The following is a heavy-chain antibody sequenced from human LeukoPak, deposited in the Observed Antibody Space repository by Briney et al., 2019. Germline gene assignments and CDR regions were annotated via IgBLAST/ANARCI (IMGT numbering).Heavy chain of an antibody. D-gene: IGHD6-19*01. CDR3: ARTGSSGWLSLDY. J-gene: IGHJ4*02. CDR1: GYTFTGYY. V-gene: IGHV1-2*02. Sequence: ASVKVSCKASGYTFTGYYMHWVQQAPGQGLEWMGWINPNSGGTNYAQKFQGRVTMTRDTSISTAYMELSRLRSDDTAVYYCARTGSSGWLSLDYWGQGTLVTVSS. CDR2: INPNSGGT.